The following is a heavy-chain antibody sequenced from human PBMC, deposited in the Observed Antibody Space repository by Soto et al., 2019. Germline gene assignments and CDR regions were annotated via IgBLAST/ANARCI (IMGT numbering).Heavy chain of an antibody. CDR3: AKREGGFDI. D-gene: IGHD1-26*01. V-gene: IGHV3-23*01. Sequence: GESLKISCAASGFTFSTYAMIWVRQAPGKGLEWVSVISGSGGSTYYADSVKGRFTISRDNSKNTLYLQMNSLRAEDTALYYCAKREGGFDIWGQGTMVTVSS. J-gene: IGHJ3*02. CDR1: GFTFSTYA. CDR2: ISGSGGST.